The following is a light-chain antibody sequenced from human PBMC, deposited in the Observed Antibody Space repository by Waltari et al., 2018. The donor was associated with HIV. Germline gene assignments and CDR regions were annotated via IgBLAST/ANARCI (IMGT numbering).Light chain of an antibody. J-gene: IGLJ3*02. V-gene: IGLV10-54*04. CDR3: SAWDGRLSAWV. CDR1: DDDVGNEG. CDR2: RNN. Sequence: QAGLTQPPAVSQALGQTATLSCTGGDDDVGNEGAAWLQQYQGLPPKLLSYRNNKRASGISHKFSAARAWNTVVLTIAGLQPEDEADYYCSAWDGRLSAWVFGGGTKLTVL.